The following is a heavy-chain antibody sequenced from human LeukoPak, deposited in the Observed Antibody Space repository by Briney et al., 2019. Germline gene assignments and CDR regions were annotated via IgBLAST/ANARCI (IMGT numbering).Heavy chain of an antibody. D-gene: IGHD4-11*01. CDR2: ISGSGGET. J-gene: IGHJ4*02. CDR3: AKGPNDSSNYLFDY. V-gene: IGHV3-23*01. Sequence: GGSLRLSCAASGFAFSSYAMNWVRQAPGKGLEWISVISGSGGETYYAGSVKGRFTIFRDNSKNTVYVELNSLGGDDTAVYYCAKGPNDSSNYLFDYWGQGTLVTVSS. CDR1: GFAFSSYA.